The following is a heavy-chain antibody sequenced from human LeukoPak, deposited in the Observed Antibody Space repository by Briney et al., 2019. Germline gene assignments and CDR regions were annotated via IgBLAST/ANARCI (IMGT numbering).Heavy chain of an antibody. CDR3: ARDVWDSSGYSYGSLNWFDP. CDR2: IYYSGST. D-gene: IGHD5-18*01. J-gene: IGHJ5*02. Sequence: SETLSLTCTGSVGSISSYYWSWIRQPPGKGLEWIGYIYYSGSTNYNPSLKSRVTISVDTSKNQFSLKLSSVTAADTAVYYCARDVWDSSGYSYGSLNWFDPWGQGTLVTVSS. V-gene: IGHV4-59*01. CDR1: VGSISSYY.